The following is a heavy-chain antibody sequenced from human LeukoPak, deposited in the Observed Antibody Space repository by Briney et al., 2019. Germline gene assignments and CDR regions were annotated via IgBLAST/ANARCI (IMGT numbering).Heavy chain of an antibody. D-gene: IGHD1-26*01. CDR3: SAGRARHIDY. V-gene: IGHV4-4*09. CDR2: IHHSGNT. J-gene: IGHJ4*02. Sequence: SETLSLTRNVSGASITTYYWGWIRQPPGKGLEWIGFIHHSGNTNINPYLKSRVTMSVDTSTDQISLKVTSVTAADTAVYYCSAGRARHIDYWGQGTLVAVSS. CDR1: GASITTYY.